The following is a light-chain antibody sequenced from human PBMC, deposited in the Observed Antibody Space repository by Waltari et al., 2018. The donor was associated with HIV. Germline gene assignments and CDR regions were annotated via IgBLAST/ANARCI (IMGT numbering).Light chain of an antibody. J-gene: IGLJ1*01. CDR2: EVT. CDR1: SSAVGGYNY. Sequence: QSALPQPPSASGSPGQAVTIACTGHSSAVGGYNYVPWSQQYPGKAPKLMIYEVTTRPSGVPYRFSGSKSGNTASLTVSGLRAEDEADYYCSSYAGSNNFYVFGSGTKVTVL. V-gene: IGLV2-8*01. CDR3: SSYAGSNNFYV.